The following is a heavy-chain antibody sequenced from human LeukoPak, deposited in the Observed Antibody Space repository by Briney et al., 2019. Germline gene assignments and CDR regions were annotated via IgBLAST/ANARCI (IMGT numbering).Heavy chain of an antibody. CDR1: GFTVSSNY. J-gene: IGHJ1*01. Sequence: GGSLTLPCAASGFTVSSNYMTWVRQAPGKGLEWVSVVSSGGSTYYADSVKGRFTISRDNSMNTLFLQMNSLRAEDTAVYYCATSSDFWGQGTLDTVSS. V-gene: IGHV3-53*01. CDR2: VSSGGST. CDR3: ATSSDF.